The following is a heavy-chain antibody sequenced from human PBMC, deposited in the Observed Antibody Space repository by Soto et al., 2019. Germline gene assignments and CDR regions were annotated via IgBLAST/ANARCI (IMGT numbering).Heavy chain of an antibody. CDR2: LNPNSGDT. CDR3: ATSGGGWYLY. D-gene: IGHD6-19*01. CDR1: GYTFSSYD. J-gene: IGHJ4*02. Sequence: QVQLVQSGAEVKKPGASVKVSCKASGYTFSSYDINWVRQATGQGLEWMGWLNPNSGDTGYAQKFEGRVTLTRHTSINLAYIELSSLTSADTAVYYCATSGGGWYLYWGQGTLVTVSS. V-gene: IGHV1-8*01.